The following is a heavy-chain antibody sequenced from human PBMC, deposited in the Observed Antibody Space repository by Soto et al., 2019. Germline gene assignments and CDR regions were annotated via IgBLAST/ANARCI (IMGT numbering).Heavy chain of an antibody. J-gene: IGHJ4*01. CDR1: GGSISDLY. V-gene: IGHV4-59*11. CDR2: GLRHEFV. CDR3: VAGPDHAKSAY. Sequence: QVQLQESGPGLVKPSETLSLTCTVSGGSISDLYLSWTRQPPGKGLEWIGYGLRHEFVGTNPSLRNRVTISVDMSKRQFSLRLNSVTAADTAVYYCVAGPDHAKSAYWGQGTLVTVSS.